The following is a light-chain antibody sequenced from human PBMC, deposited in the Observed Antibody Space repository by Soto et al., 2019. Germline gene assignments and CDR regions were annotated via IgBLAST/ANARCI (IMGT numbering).Light chain of an antibody. CDR1: QTVSSSY. CDR3: HQYGSSPQT. J-gene: IGKJ1*01. Sequence: IRLSLSLGTLSLYPGESATLYCRASQTVSSSYLAWYQQRPGQATRLLIYGASSSATGIPDRFSGSGSGTDFTLTISRLEPGDFAVFYCHQYGSSPQTFGQGTKVDIK. V-gene: IGKV3-20*01. CDR2: GAS.